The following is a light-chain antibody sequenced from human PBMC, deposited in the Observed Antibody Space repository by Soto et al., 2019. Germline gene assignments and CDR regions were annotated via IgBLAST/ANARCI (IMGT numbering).Light chain of an antibody. J-gene: IGKJ1*01. Sequence: EIMLTQSPGTLSLSPGERATLSCRASQSVSSSYLAWYQQKPGQAPRLLIYGASSRATGIPDRFSGSGSGTDFTLTISRLEPEDFVVYYCQQYGSSPPWTFGQGTKVEIK. CDR2: GAS. V-gene: IGKV3-20*01. CDR3: QQYGSSPPWT. CDR1: QSVSSSY.